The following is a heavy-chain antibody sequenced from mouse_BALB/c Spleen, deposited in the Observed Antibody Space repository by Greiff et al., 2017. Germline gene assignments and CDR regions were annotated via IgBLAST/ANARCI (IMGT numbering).Heavy chain of an antibody. V-gene: IGHV1S137*01. CDR2: ISTYYGDA. J-gene: IGHJ2*01. CDR3: ARRGDGYSPFDY. CDR1: GYTFTDYA. Sequence: QVQLKQSGAELVRPGVSVKISCKGSGYTFTDYAMHWVKQSHAKSLEWIGVISTYYGDASYNQKFKGKATMTVDKSSSTAYMELARLTSEDSAIYYCARRGDGYSPFDYWGQGTTLTVSS. D-gene: IGHD2-3*01.